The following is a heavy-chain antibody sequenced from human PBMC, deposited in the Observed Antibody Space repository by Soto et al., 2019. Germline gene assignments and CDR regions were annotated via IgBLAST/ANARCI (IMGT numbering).Heavy chain of an antibody. CDR2: LHYSGRT. V-gene: IGHV4-30-2*01. D-gene: IGHD2-21*02. Sequence: QMQLQESGSGLVKPSQTLSLTCAVSGGSISSGGFSWSWIRQPPGKGLEWTGYLHYSGRTNYNPSLEGRGTMSVDRSRNHFSLRLSSVTAADTAIYFCARSYCGGDCYSDFDAFDIWGQGTMVTVSS. CDR1: GGSISSGGFS. J-gene: IGHJ3*02. CDR3: ARSYCGGDCYSDFDAFDI.